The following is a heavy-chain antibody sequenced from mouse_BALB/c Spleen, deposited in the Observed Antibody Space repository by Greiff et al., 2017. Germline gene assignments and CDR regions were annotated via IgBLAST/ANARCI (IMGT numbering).Heavy chain of an antibody. Sequence: EVMLVESGGGLVKPGGSLKLSCAASGFTFSDYYMYWVRQTPEKRLEWVAIISDGGSYTYYPDSVKGRFTISRDNAKNNLYLQMSSLKSEDTAMYYCARDLRGNYAMDYWGQGTSVTVSS. D-gene: IGHD2-14*01. J-gene: IGHJ4*01. CDR2: ISDGGSYT. CDR1: GFTFSDYY. CDR3: ARDLRGNYAMDY. V-gene: IGHV5-4*02.